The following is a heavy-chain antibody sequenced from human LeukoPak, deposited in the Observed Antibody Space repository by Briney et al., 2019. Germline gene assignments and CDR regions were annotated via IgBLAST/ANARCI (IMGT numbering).Heavy chain of an antibody. CDR3: ARDKEGGLRFDP. Sequence: GASVKVSCKVSGYTLTELSMHWVRQAPGKGLEWMGWINTNTGNPTYAQGFTGRLVFSLDTSVSTAYLQISSLKAEDTAVYYCARDKEGGLRFDPWGQGTLVTVSS. CDR1: GYTLTELS. V-gene: IGHV7-4-1*02. D-gene: IGHD3-16*01. J-gene: IGHJ5*02. CDR2: INTNTGNP.